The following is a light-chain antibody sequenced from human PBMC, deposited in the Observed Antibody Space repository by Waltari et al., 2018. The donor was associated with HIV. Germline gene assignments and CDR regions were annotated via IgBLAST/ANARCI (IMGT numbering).Light chain of an antibody. CDR3: QVWDTFSEHRV. Sequence: YELTPAPSRSVVPGKTARTLCQGNNIANNSVHWYQQKAGQGPTVAVHHDSDRPSESPARFSGSNSENTATLTISGVEAGDEADDYCQVWDTFSEHRVFGGGTKLTVL. CDR2: HDS. CDR1: NIANNS. V-gene: IGLV3-21*03. J-gene: IGLJ3*02.